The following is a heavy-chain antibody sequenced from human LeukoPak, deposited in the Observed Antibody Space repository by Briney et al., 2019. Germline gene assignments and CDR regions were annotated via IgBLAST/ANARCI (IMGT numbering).Heavy chain of an antibody. Sequence: GGSVTLSCAVSALIFSIYWMHWVRQPPGKGLVWVSRINSDGSSTTYAASVKGRFTISRENAMNTLYLQMNSLRAYVTAVYYCARSPSCGGDCSWGQGTLVTVSS. J-gene: IGHJ5*02. D-gene: IGHD2-21*02. CDR2: INSDGSST. CDR1: ALIFSIYW. V-gene: IGHV3-74*03. CDR3: ARSPSCGGDCS.